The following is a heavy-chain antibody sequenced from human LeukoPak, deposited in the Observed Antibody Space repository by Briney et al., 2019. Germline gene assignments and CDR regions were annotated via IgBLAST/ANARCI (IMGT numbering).Heavy chain of an antibody. CDR2: LSSNGEIK. CDR3: VKAYSGTYYDF. D-gene: IGHD1-26*01. V-gene: IGHV3-64D*06. Sequence: PGGSLRFSCSASGFTITSYAMHWVRQAPGKGLEYVSALSSNGEIKFYADSVKGRFTISRDSSKNTLDLQMSSLRAEDTALYYCVKAYSGTYYDFWGQGTLVTVSS. J-gene: IGHJ4*02. CDR1: GFTITSYA.